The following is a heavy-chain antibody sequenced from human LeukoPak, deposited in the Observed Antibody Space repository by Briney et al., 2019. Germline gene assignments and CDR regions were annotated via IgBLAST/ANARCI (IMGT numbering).Heavy chain of an antibody. CDR1: GGSISSGDYS. CDR3: ARGLLHSSGWYYFDY. V-gene: IGHV4-30-4*01. CDR2: IYYSGST. Sequence: PSETLSLTCTVSGGSISSGDYSWSWIRQPPGKGLEWIGYIYYSGSTYYNPSLKSRVTISVDTSKNQFPLKLSSVTAADTAVYYCARGLLHSSGWYYFDYWGQGTLVTVSS. D-gene: IGHD6-19*01. J-gene: IGHJ4*02.